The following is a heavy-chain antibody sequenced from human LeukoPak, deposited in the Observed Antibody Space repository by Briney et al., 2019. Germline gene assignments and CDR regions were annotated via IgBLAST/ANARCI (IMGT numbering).Heavy chain of an antibody. Sequence: GGSLRLSCAASGFNFDDYGMSWVRQVPGKGLEWVSGIHWNGVSTDYADSVKGRFTISRDNSKNTLYLHINSLRAEDTAVYYCVKDNPLDYWGQGTLVIVSS. CDR3: VKDNPLDY. V-gene: IGHV3-20*04. CDR1: GFNFDDYG. D-gene: IGHD1-14*01. CDR2: IHWNGVST. J-gene: IGHJ4*02.